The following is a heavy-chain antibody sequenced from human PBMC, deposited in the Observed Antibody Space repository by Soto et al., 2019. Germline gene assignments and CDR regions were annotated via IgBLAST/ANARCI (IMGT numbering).Heavy chain of an antibody. CDR1: GFTFSNYW. V-gene: IGHV3-74*01. Sequence: GGSLRLSCAASGFTFSNYWMHWVRQAPGKGLVWVSRINTDGSRTSYADSVKGRFTISRDNAKNTLYLQMNSLRAEDTAVYYCARVTGDRVRFDYWGQGTLVTVSS. CDR3: ARVTGDRVRFDY. D-gene: IGHD7-27*01. CDR2: INTDGSRT. J-gene: IGHJ4*02.